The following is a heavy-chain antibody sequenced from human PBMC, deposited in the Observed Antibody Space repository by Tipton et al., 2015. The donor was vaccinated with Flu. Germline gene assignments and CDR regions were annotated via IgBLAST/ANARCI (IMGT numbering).Heavy chain of an antibody. Sequence: SLRLSCAASGFTFSSYEMNWVRQAPGKGLEWVSYISSSGSTIYYADSVKGRFTISRDNAKSSLYLQMNSLRAEDTAVYYCARDQYGNSNYFDYWGQGTPVTASS. J-gene: IGHJ4*02. CDR3: ARDQYGNSNYFDY. D-gene: IGHD4-23*01. CDR2: ISSSGSTI. CDR1: GFTFSSYE. V-gene: IGHV3-48*03.